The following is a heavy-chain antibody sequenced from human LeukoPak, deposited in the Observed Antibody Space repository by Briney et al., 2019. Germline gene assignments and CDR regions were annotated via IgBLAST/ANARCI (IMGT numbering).Heavy chain of an antibody. J-gene: IGHJ4*02. CDR3: ARGPTRYYFDY. CDR2: VYSSGST. V-gene: IGHV4-59*01. Sequence: SETLSLTCTVSGGSIRNYYWSWIRQPPGRGLEWIGYVYSSGSTNYNPSLKSRVTISVDTSKNQLSLKLSSVTAADTAVYYCARGPTRYYFDYWGQGTLVTVSS. CDR1: GGSIRNYY.